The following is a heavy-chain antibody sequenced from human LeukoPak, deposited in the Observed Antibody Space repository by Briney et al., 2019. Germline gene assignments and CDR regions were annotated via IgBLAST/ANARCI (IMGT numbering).Heavy chain of an antibody. CDR2: INHSGST. D-gene: IGHD6-6*01. Sequence: SEALSLTCVVYGGSFSGYYWSWIRQPPGKGLEWIGEINHSGSTNYNPSLKSRVIISVDTSKYQFSLKLTSVTAADTAVYYCARHRAYSSSSPFDYWGQGTLVTVSS. J-gene: IGHJ4*02. CDR3: ARHRAYSSSSPFDY. V-gene: IGHV4-34*01. CDR1: GGSFSGYY.